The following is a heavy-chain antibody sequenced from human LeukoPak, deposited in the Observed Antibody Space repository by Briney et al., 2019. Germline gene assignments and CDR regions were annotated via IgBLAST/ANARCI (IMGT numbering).Heavy chain of an antibody. V-gene: IGHV5-51*01. CDR2: IYPGDSDA. Sequence: GESLKISCKGSGYSFTSYWIGWVRQMPGKGLEWMGIIYPGDSDARYSPSFQGQVTISADKSISTAYLQWSSLKASDTAMYYCASSNYGSGTREAFDIWGQGTMVTVSS. D-gene: IGHD3-10*01. CDR3: ASSNYGSGTREAFDI. J-gene: IGHJ3*02. CDR1: GYSFTSYW.